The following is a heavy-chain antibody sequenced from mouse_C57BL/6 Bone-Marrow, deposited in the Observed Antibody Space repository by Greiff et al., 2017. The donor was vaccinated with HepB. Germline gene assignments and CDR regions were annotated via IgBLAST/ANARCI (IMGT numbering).Heavy chain of an antibody. CDR1: GYTFTSYG. Sequence: VQRVESGAELARPGASVKLSCKASGYTFTSYGISWVKQRTGQGLEWIGEIYPRSGNTYYNEKFKGKATLTADKSSSTAYMELRSLTSEDSAVYFCARKGRIYYGSNWYFDVWGTGTTVTVSS. D-gene: IGHD1-1*01. V-gene: IGHV1-81*01. J-gene: IGHJ1*03. CDR2: IYPRSGNT. CDR3: ARKGRIYYGSNWYFDV.